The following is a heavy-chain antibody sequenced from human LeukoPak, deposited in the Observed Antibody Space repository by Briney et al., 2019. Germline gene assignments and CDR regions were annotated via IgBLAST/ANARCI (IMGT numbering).Heavy chain of an antibody. V-gene: IGHV4-59*11. D-gene: IGHD2-2*01. CDR1: GGSFSSHY. CDR2: IYYSGST. Sequence: SSETLFLTCAVYGGSFSSHYWSWIRQPPGKGLEWIGYIYYSGSTNYNPSLKSRVTISVDTSKNQFSLKLSSVTAADTAVYYCARDAEYCSSTSCYSYYYYYMDVWGKGTTVTVSS. CDR3: ARDAEYCSSTSCYSYYYYYMDV. J-gene: IGHJ6*03.